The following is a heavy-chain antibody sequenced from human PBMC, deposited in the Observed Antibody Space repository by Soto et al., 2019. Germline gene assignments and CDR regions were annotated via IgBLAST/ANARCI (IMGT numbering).Heavy chain of an antibody. CDR3: ARIGRLQSNNWFDP. J-gene: IGHJ5*02. CDR1: GGSISSSSYY. Sequence: SETLSLTCTVSGGSISSSSYYWGWIRQPPGKGLEWIGSIYYSGSTYYNPSLKSRVTISVDTSKNQFSLKLSSVTAADTAVYYCARIGRLQSNNWFDPWGQGTLVTVSS. D-gene: IGHD4-4*01. V-gene: IGHV4-39*01. CDR2: IYYSGST.